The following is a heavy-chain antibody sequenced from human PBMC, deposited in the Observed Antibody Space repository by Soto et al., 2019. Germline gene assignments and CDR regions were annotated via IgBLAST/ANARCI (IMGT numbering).Heavy chain of an antibody. Sequence: QITLKESGPTLVKPTQTLTLTCTFSGFSLSTSGVGVGWIRQPPGKALEWLALIYWDDDKRYSPSLKSRLTIPKDTSKNPVVLTMTHMDPVDTATYYCAHPYRSSQGFDYWGQGTLVTVSS. CDR3: AHPYRSSQGFDY. D-gene: IGHD6-13*01. J-gene: IGHJ4*02. CDR2: IYWDDDK. CDR1: GFSLSTSGVG. V-gene: IGHV2-5*02.